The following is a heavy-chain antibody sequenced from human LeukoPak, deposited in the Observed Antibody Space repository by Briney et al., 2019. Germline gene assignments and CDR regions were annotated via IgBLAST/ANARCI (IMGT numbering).Heavy chain of an antibody. V-gene: IGHV4-4*07. J-gene: IGHJ4*02. CDR3: ARRNLGVKAPLDY. D-gene: IGHD4-23*01. Sequence: SETLSLTCTVSGGSISAYYWSWIRQPPGKGLEWIGRIYTSGSTNYNPSLKSRVTMSVDTSKNQFSLKLSSVTAADTAVYYCARRNLGVKAPLDYWGQGTLVTVSS. CDR1: GGSISAYY. CDR2: IYTSGST.